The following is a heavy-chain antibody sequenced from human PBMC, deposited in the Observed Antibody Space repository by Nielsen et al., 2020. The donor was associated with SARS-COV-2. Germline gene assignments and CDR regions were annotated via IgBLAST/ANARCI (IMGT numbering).Heavy chain of an antibody. J-gene: IGHJ4*02. CDR2: ISSSGPTI. CDR3: AIVGSSRLDGY. Sequence: GESLKISCAASAFTFSSHSMNWVRQPPGKGLEWVSYISSSGPTIYYADSVRGRFSISRDNAKNSLYLQMNSLRDEDTGVYYCAIVGSSRLDGYWGQGTLVTVSS. V-gene: IGHV3-48*02. CDR1: AFTFSSHS. D-gene: IGHD6-13*01.